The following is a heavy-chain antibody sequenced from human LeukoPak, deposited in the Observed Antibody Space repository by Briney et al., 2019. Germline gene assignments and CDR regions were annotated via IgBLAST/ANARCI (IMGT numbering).Heavy chain of an antibody. Sequence: ASVKVSCKASGYTFTSYGISWVRQAPGQGLEWMGWISAYNGNTNYAQKLQGRVTMTTDTSTSTAYMELRSLRSDDTAVYYCARDLPPKSGPGTWIQLWPTDYYYYYGMDVWGQGTTVTVSS. J-gene: IGHJ6*02. CDR3: ARDLPPKSGPGTWIQLWPTDYYYYYGMDV. CDR1: GYTFTSYG. CDR2: ISAYNGNT. D-gene: IGHD5-18*01. V-gene: IGHV1-18*01.